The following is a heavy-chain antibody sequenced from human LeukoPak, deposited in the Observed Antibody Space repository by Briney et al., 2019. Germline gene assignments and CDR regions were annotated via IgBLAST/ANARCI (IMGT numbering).Heavy chain of an antibody. Sequence: PSETLSVTCAVSGGSISSYYRSWIRQPPGKGLEWIGYIYYSGNTNDNPSLKSRVTISIDTSKNQFSLKMSSVTAADTAVYYCARVGSGCFDYWGQGTLVTVSS. CDR1: GGSISSYY. D-gene: IGHD6-19*01. CDR3: ARVGSGCFDY. V-gene: IGHV4-59*01. J-gene: IGHJ4*02. CDR2: IYYSGNT.